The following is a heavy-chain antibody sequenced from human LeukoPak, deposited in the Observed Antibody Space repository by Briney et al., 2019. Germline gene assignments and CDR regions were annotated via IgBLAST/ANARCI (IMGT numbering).Heavy chain of an antibody. CDR2: ISSSSSYT. Sequence: GGSLRLSCAASGFTFSDYYMSWIRQAPGKGLEWVSYISSSSSYTNYADSVKGRFTISRDNAKNSLYLQMNSLRAEDTAVYYCARRGSGIAAAGYFDCWGQGTLVTVSS. CDR3: ARRGSGIAAAGYFDC. V-gene: IGHV3-11*06. CDR1: GFTFSDYY. D-gene: IGHD6-13*01. J-gene: IGHJ4*02.